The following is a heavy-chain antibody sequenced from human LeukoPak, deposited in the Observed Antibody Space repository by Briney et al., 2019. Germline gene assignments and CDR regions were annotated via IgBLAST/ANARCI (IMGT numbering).Heavy chain of an antibody. V-gene: IGHV1-8*03. D-gene: IGHD6-13*01. CDR3: ARLVGGYSSSWYPYYYYYYMDV. CDR2: MNPNSGNT. Sequence: SVKVSCKASGYTFTSYDINWVRQATGQGLEWMGWMNPNSGNTGYAQKFQGRVTITRNTSISTAYMELSSLRSEDTAVYYCARLVGGYSSSWYPYYYYYYMDVWGKGTTVTVSS. CDR1: GYTFTSYD. J-gene: IGHJ6*03.